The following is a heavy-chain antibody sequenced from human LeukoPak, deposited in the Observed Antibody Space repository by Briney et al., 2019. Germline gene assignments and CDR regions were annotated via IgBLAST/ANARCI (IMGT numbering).Heavy chain of an antibody. D-gene: IGHD2-15*01. J-gene: IGHJ4*02. Sequence: GGSLRLSCAASGFTFSMFGMQWVRQAPGKGLEYVAVISYDGINKYYTDSVKGRFTISRDNSKNTLYLQVNSLRAEDTAMYYCAKVLDGYCSGGNCYLDYWGQGTLVTVSS. CDR2: ISYDGINK. CDR3: AKVLDGYCSGGNCYLDY. V-gene: IGHV3-30*18. CDR1: GFTFSMFG.